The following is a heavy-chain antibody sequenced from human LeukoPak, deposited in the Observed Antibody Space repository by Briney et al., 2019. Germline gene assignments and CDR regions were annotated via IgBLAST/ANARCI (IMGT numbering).Heavy chain of an antibody. D-gene: IGHD5-12*01. Sequence: GASVKVSCKASGGTFSSYAISWVRQAPGQGLEWMGGIIPIFGTANYAQKFQGRVTITADESTSTAYMELSSLRSEDTAVYYCARVGDFRGASGYVPTRHTGLPDYWGQGTLVTVSS. V-gene: IGHV1-69*13. CDR3: ARVGDFRGASGYVPTRHTGLPDY. J-gene: IGHJ4*02. CDR2: IIPIFGTA. CDR1: GGTFSSYA.